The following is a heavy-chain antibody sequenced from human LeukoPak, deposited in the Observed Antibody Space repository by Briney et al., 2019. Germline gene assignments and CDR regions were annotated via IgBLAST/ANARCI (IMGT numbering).Heavy chain of an antibody. D-gene: IGHD1-26*01. CDR1: GFTFSTYS. V-gene: IGHV3-48*02. Sequence: GGSLRLSCAASGFTFSTYSMNWVRQAPGKGLEWVSYISSSSSTKYYADSVKGRFTISRDNAKDSLYLQMHSLRDEDTAAYYCARAVGGYHFDNWGQGTLVTVSS. CDR3: ARAVGGYHFDN. J-gene: IGHJ4*02. CDR2: ISSSSSTK.